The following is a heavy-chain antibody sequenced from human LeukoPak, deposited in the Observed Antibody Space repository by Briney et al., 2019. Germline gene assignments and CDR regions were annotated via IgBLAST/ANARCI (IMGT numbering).Heavy chain of an antibody. V-gene: IGHV3-30*18. CDR1: GFTFSNYA. CDR2: ISYDENYK. J-gene: IGHJ4*02. Sequence: GGSLRLSCAASGFTFSNYAMHWVRQAPGKGLEWVAVISYDENYKDYADSVKGRFTISRDNSENTLYLQMNTLRVEGTAMYYCSKPPREQWLVLSNWGQGALVTVS. D-gene: IGHD6-19*01. CDR3: SKPPREQWLVLSN.